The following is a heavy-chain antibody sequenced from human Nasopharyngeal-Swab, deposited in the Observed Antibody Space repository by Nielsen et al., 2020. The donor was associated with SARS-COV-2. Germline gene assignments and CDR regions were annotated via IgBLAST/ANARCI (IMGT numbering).Heavy chain of an antibody. D-gene: IGHD1-1*01. CDR2: ISSSSSYI. CDR3: ARDWQLERDPDAFDI. Sequence: GESLKISCAASGFTFSSYSMNWVRQAPVKGLEWVSSISSSSSYIYYADSVKGRFTISRDNAKNSLYLQMNSLRAEDTAVYYCARDWQLERDPDAFDIWGQGTMVTVSS. V-gene: IGHV3-21*01. CDR1: GFTFSSYS. J-gene: IGHJ3*02.